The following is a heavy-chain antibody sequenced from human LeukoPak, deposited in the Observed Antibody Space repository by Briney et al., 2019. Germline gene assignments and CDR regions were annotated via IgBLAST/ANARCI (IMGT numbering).Heavy chain of an antibody. J-gene: IGHJ6*02. Sequence: GGSLRLSCAASGFTFSSYAMSWVRQAPGKGLEWVAVISYDGSNKNYADSVKGRFTIFRDNSKNTLYLQMNSLRPEDTAVYYCANDPLWNGDEDYYGMDVWGQGTTVTVSS. D-gene: IGHD3-3*01. CDR1: GFTFSSYA. CDR3: ANDPLWNGDEDYYGMDV. V-gene: IGHV3-30*18. CDR2: ISYDGSNK.